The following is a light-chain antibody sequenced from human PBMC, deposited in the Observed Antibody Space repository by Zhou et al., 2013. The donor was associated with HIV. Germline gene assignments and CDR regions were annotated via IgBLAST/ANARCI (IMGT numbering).Light chain of an antibody. CDR1: QSVSSNY. CDR3: QQYGSSPT. Sequence: ESVLTQSPGTLSLSPGERATLSCRASQSVSSNYLAWYQQKPGQAPRLLIYGASSRATGVPDRFSGSGSGTDFTLTISRLEPEDFAVYYCQQYGSSPTFGQGTKVEIK. V-gene: IGKV3-20*01. J-gene: IGKJ1*01. CDR2: GAS.